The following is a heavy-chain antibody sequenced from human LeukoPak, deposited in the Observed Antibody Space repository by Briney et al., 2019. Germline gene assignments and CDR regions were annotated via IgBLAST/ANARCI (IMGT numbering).Heavy chain of an antibody. CDR2: INNPGTTI. D-gene: IGHD4-17*01. CDR3: ARTADGEFDV. Sequence: PGGSLRLSCVASGFSFGDFYMNWLRQAPGKALEWVAFINNPGTTIHYADSVRGRFTISRDNAKSSLSLQINSLRVEDTAVYYCARTADGEFDVWGQGTLVTVSS. V-gene: IGHV3-11*01. J-gene: IGHJ4*02. CDR1: GFSFGDFY.